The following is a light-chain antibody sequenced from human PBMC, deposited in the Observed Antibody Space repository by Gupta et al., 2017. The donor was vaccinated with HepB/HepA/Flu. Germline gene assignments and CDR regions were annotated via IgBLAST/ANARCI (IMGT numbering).Light chain of an antibody. V-gene: IGKV3-15*01. Sequence: DIVMTQSPATLSVSPGESASLYCRASRSVNRNLVWYQQKPGQAPRLLIYGAITRATGIPARLSGSGSGTEYILTISSLQSEDFAVYYCQQYSNWPPITFGQGTRLEIK. CDR1: RSVNRN. CDR2: GAI. CDR3: QQYSNWPPIT. J-gene: IGKJ5*01.